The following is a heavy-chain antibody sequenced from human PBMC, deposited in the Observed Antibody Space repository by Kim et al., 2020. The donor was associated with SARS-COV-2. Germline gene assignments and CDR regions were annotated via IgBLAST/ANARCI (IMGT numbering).Heavy chain of an antibody. J-gene: IGHJ5*01. CDR1: GFTFSNYA. CDR3: TKRAATCAGPYSYYS. D-gene: IGHD2-15*01. V-gene: IGHV3-23*01. Sequence: GGSLRLSCAVSGFTFSNYAMSWVRQAPGKRLEWVAGIGAGHDAYYRDSLRGRFTISRDHSDNTLYLQLNSLRADDAAVYHCTKRAATCAGPYSYYSWC. CDR2: IGAGHDA.